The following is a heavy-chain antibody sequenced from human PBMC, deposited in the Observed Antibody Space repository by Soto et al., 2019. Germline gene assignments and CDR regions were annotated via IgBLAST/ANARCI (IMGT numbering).Heavy chain of an antibody. CDR1: GFTFDDYA. CDR2: ISWNSNII. J-gene: IGHJ4*02. V-gene: IGHV3-9*01. CDR3: AKGGPDGFCSGGRCYFDY. Sequence: EVQLVESGGGLVQPGRSLRLSCAASGFTFDDYAMHWLRRVPGKGLEWVSSISWNSNIIGYADSVKGRFTISRDNAKNSLYLQMNSLRPEDTALYYCAKGGPDGFCSGGRCYFDYWGQGTLVTVSS. D-gene: IGHD2-15*01.